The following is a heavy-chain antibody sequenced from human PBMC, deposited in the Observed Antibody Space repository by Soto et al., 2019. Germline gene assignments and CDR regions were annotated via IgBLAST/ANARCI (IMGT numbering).Heavy chain of an antibody. V-gene: IGHV1-3*01. CDR1: GYTFTSYA. CDR3: ARPSSGWNDVTMDV. D-gene: IGHD1-1*01. J-gene: IGHJ6*04. Sequence: ASVKVSCKASGYTFTSYAMHWVRQAPGQRLEWMGWINAGNGNTKYSQKFQGRVTITRDTSASTAYMELSSLRSEDTAVYYCARPSSGWNDVTMDVWGKGTTVTVSS. CDR2: INAGNGNT.